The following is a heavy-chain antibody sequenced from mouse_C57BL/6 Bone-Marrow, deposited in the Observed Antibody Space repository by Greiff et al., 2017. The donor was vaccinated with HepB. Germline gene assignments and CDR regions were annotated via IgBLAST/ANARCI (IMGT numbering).Heavy chain of an antibody. Sequence: QVQLQQSGPELARPWASVKISCQAFYTFSRRVHFALRDTNYWMQWVKQRPGQGLEWIGMIHPNRGSTNYNEKFKSKATLTVDKSSSTAYMQLSSLTSEDSAVYCWELGRVAYWGQGTLVTVSA. CDR1: YTFSRRVH. V-gene: IGHV1-64*01. J-gene: IGHJ3*01. CDR3: SEDSAVYCWELGRVAY. CDR2: GQGLEWIG. D-gene: IGHD4-1*01.